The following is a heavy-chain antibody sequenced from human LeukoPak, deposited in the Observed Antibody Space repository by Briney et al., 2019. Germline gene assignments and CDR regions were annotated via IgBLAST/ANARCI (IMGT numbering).Heavy chain of an antibody. J-gene: IGHJ4*02. V-gene: IGHV1-69*13. D-gene: IGHD6-13*01. CDR2: IIPIFGTA. Sequence: SVKVSCKASGGTFSSYAISWVRQAPGQGLEWMGGIIPIFGTANYAQKFQGRVTITADESTSTAYMELSSLRAEDTALYYCAKDIRAGIVAVDAHFAYWGQGTLVSVSS. CDR3: AKDIRAGIVAVDAHFAY. CDR1: GGTFSSYA.